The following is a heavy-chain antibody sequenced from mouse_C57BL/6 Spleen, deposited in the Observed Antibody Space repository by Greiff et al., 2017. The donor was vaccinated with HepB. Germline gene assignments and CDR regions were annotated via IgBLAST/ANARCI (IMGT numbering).Heavy chain of an antibody. V-gene: IGHV1-82*01. CDR2: IYPGDGDT. D-gene: IGHD2-1*01. CDR3: ARIYYGNSYYFDY. J-gene: IGHJ2*01. CDR1: GYAFSSSW. Sequence: VKLMESGPELVKPGASVKISCKASGYAFSSSWMNWVKQRPGKGLEWIGRIYPGDGDTNYNGKFKGKATLTADKSSSTAYMQLSSLTSEDSAVYFCARIYYGNSYYFDYWGQGTTLTVSS.